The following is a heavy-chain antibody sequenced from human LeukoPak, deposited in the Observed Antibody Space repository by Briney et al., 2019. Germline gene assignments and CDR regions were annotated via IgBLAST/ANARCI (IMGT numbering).Heavy chain of an antibody. J-gene: IGHJ5*02. V-gene: IGHV1-69*13. D-gene: IGHD5-12*01. Sequence: SVKVSCKASGGTFSSYAISWVRQAPGQGLEWMGGITPIFGTANYAQKFQGRVTITADESTSTAYMELSSLRSEDTAFYYCAKSWRGGYLNLIWLDPWGQGTLVTVSS. CDR3: AKSWRGGYLNLIWLDP. CDR1: GGTFSSYA. CDR2: ITPIFGTA.